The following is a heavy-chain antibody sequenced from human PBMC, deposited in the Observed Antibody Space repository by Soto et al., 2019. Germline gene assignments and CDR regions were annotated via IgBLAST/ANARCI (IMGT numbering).Heavy chain of an antibody. J-gene: IGHJ4*02. D-gene: IGHD3-22*01. Sequence: QVQFVQSGAEVKKPGASVKVSGKTPGYTFTRYNIPWVRQAPGQRLEWMGWINVGNGNTRYSQKFQGRLTLTRDTPGNTAYLELNSLISEDTAVYYCATPRDYDGCLDSWGQGTLVTVSS. CDR2: INVGNGNT. CDR3: ATPRDYDGCLDS. CDR1: GYTFTRYN. V-gene: IGHV1-3*01.